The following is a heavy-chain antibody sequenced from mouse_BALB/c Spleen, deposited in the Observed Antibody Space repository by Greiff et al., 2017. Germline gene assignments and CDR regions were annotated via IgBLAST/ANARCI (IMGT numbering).Heavy chain of an antibody. CDR1: GYTFTSYW. D-gene: IGHD2-10*02. Sequence: VQLQQSGAELAKPGASVKMSCKASGYTFTSYWMHWVKQRPGQGLEWIGYINPSTGYTEYNQKFKDKATLTADKSSSTAYMQLSSLTSEDSAVYCCAREGASTGYFDYWGQGTTLTVSA. V-gene: IGHV1-7*01. J-gene: IGHJ2*01. CDR2: INPSTGYT. CDR3: AREGASTGYFDY.